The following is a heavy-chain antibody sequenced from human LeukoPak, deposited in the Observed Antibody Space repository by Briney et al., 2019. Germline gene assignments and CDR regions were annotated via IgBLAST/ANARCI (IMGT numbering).Heavy chain of an antibody. J-gene: IGHJ5*02. V-gene: IGHV3-48*01. CDR2: ISSANNTI. CDR1: GFTFSSYS. D-gene: IGHD3-10*01. CDR3: ARDGWFGDYNWFDP. Sequence: GGSLRLSCAASGFTFSSYSMNWVRQAPGKGLEWVSYISSANNTIYYADSVKGRFTISRDNAKNSPYLQMNSLRAEDTAMYYCARDGWFGDYNWFDPWGQGTLVTVSS.